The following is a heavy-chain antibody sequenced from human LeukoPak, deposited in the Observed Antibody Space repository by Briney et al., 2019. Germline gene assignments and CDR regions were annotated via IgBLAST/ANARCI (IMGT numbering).Heavy chain of an antibody. CDR2: ISSSGSTI. Sequence: PGGSLRLSCAASGFTFSDYYMSWIRHAPGKGLEWVSYISSSGSTIYYADSVKGRFTISRDNAKNSLYLQMNSLRAEDTAVYYCARSQDFKVAINTHDAFDIWGQGTMVTVSS. CDR1: GFTFSDYY. CDR3: ARSQDFKVAINTHDAFDI. D-gene: IGHD5-12*01. V-gene: IGHV3-11*01. J-gene: IGHJ3*02.